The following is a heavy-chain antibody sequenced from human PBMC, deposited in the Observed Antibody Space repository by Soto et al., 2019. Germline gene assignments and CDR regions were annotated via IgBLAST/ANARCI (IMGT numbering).Heavy chain of an antibody. CDR1: GGSISSYY. Sequence: SETLSLTCTVSGGSISSYYWSWIRQPPGKGLEWIGYIYYSGSTNYNPSLKSRVTISVDTSKNQFSLKLSSVTAADTAVYYCARVFSYSSSWLRYSFDPWGQGTLVTVSS. J-gene: IGHJ5*02. V-gene: IGHV4-59*01. CDR2: IYYSGST. CDR3: ARVFSYSSSWLRYSFDP. D-gene: IGHD6-13*01.